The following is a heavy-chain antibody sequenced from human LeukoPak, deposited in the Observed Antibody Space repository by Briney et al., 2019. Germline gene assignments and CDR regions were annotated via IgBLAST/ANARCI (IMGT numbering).Heavy chain of an antibody. J-gene: IGHJ1*01. CDR3: ARAPSEIGGYYPEYFRH. Sequence: GGSLRLSCAASGFSFSSYWMHWVRQAPGKGLVWVSRIEGDGKKNYADSVKGRFTISRDNAKNTVSLQMNSLRAEDTGVYYCARAPSEIGGYYPEYFRHWGQGTLVTVSS. CDR2: IEGDGKK. D-gene: IGHD3-22*01. CDR1: GFSFSSYW. V-gene: IGHV3-74*01.